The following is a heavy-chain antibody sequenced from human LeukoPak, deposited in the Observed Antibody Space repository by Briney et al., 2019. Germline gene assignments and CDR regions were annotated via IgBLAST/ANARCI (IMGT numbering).Heavy chain of an antibody. CDR1: GFTFSSYS. CDR2: ISSSSSYI. V-gene: IGHV3-21*01. D-gene: IGHD3-22*01. Sequence: PGGSLRLSCAASGFTFSSYSMNWVRQAPGKGLEWVSCISSSSSYIYYADSVKGRFTISRDNAKNSLYLQMNSLRAEDTAVYYCARNYDSSGYYPNWFDPWGQGTLVTVSS. CDR3: ARNYDSSGYYPNWFDP. J-gene: IGHJ5*02.